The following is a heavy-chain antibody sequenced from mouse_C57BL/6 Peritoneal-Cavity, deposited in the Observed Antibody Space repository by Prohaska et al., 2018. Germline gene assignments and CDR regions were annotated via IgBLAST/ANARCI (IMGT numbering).Heavy chain of an antibody. CDR2: IDPETGGT. CDR3: TREYYSNPFDY. CDR1: GYTFTDYE. V-gene: IGHV1-15*01. J-gene: IGHJ2*01. Sequence: SCKASGYTFTDYEMHWVKQTPVHGLEWIGAIDPETGGTANNQKFKGKAILTADKSSSTAYMELRSLTSEDSAVYYCTREYYSNPFDYWGQGTTLTVSS. D-gene: IGHD2-5*01.